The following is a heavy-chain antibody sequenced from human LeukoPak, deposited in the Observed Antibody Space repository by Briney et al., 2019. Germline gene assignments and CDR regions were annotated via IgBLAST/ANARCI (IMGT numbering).Heavy chain of an antibody. Sequence: GGSLRLSCAASGFTIRTNYMSWVRQAPGKGLEWVSAISGSGGSTYYADSVKGRFTISRDNSKNTLYLQMNSLRAEDTAVYYCAKDGAMTTVTTAPDYWGQGTLVTVSS. V-gene: IGHV3-23*01. J-gene: IGHJ4*02. CDR1: GFTIRTNY. D-gene: IGHD4-17*01. CDR2: ISGSGGST. CDR3: AKDGAMTTVTTAPDY.